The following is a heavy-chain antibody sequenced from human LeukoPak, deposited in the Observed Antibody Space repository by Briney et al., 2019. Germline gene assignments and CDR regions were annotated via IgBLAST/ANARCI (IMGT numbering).Heavy chain of an antibody. V-gene: IGHV4-39*07. CDR2: ICYSGST. J-gene: IGHJ6*03. Sequence: SETLSLTCTVSGGSISSSSYYWGWIRQPPGKGLEWIGSICYSGSTYYNPSLKSRVTISVDRSKNQFSLKLSSVTAADTAVYYCARGVLRFLEWPTSPPPISHYYYYMDVWGKGTTVTVSS. D-gene: IGHD3-3*01. CDR3: ARGVLRFLEWPTSPPPISHYYYYMDV. CDR1: GGSISSSSYY.